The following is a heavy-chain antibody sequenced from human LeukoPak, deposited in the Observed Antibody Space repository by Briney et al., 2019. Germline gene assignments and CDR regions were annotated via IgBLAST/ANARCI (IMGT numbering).Heavy chain of an antibody. CDR1: GFTFSDYG. D-gene: IGHD3-16*01. CDR3: AKRPPSLDAEYFQH. CDR2: ISSRADGT. V-gene: IGHV3-23*01. Sequence: GGSLRLSCAGSGFTFSDYGMSWVRQVPGKGLEWVSAISSRADGTWYADSVKGRFTISRDNSKNTLYLQVNSLRAEDTAVYYCAKRPPSLDAEYFQHWGQGTLVTVSS. J-gene: IGHJ1*01.